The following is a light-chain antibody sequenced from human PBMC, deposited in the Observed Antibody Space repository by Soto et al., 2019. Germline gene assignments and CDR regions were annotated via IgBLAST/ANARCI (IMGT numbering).Light chain of an antibody. CDR1: QSINSW. Sequence: DIQMTQSPSTLSASVGDRVTITCRARQSINSWLAWYQQKPGNAPNLLIYDASSLESGVPSRFSGSGSGTEFTLTISSLHPDDFATYYCQQYNNYPWTFGQGTKVDFK. V-gene: IGKV1-5*01. CDR2: DAS. CDR3: QQYNNYPWT. J-gene: IGKJ1*01.